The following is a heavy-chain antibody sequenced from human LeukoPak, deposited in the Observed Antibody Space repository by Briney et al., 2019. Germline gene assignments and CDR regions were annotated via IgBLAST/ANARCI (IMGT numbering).Heavy chain of an antibody. CDR3: ARASPLRFLEWLLSYFDY. Sequence: GGSLRLSCAASGFTFSSYAMSWVRQAPGKGLEWVSVIYSGGSTYYADSVKGRFTISRDNSKNTLYLQMNSLRAEDTAVYYCARASPLRFLEWLLSYFDYWGQGTLVTVSS. V-gene: IGHV3-66*01. J-gene: IGHJ4*02. CDR2: IYSGGST. CDR1: GFTFSSYA. D-gene: IGHD3-3*01.